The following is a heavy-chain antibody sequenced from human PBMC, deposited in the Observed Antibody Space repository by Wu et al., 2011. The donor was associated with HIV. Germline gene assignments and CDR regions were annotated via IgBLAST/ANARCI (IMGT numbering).Heavy chain of an antibody. J-gene: IGHJ3*02. Sequence: QVQLVQSGAEVKKPGSSVKVSCKTSGDTFSRYTVSWVRQAPGQGPEWLGGIIPIEGTANYAQKFQGRVTITADKFRSTVYMELNSLRTDDTAVYYCVRDQTPYFYDSSGYLDALDIWGQGTPVTVSS. V-gene: IGHV1-69*14. CDR2: IIPIEGTA. CDR1: GDTFSRYT. CDR3: VRDQTPYFYDSSGYLDALDI. D-gene: IGHD3-22*01.